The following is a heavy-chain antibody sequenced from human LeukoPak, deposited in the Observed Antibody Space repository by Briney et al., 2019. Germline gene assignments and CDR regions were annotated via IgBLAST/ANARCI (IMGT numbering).Heavy chain of an antibody. CDR1: GFTFTSSA. V-gene: IGHV1-58*01. CDR3: EASPDYYDSSGYTYYFDY. D-gene: IGHD3-22*01. J-gene: IGHJ4*02. CDR2: IFVGSGNT. Sequence: SVKVSCKASGFTFTSSAVQWVRQARGQRLEWIGWIFVGSGNTNYAQKFEERVTITRDMSTSTAYMELSSLRSEDTAVYYCEASPDYYDSSGYTYYFDYWGQGALVTVSS.